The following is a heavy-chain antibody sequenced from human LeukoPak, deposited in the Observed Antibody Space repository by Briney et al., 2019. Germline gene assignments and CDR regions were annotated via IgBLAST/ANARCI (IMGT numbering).Heavy chain of an antibody. CDR1: GGSISSYY. CDR2: IYYSGST. Sequence: SETLSLTCTVSGGSISSYYWSWIRQPPGKGLEWIGYIYYSGSTNYNPSLKSRVTISVDTSKNQFSLKLSPVAAADTAVYYCARSTSHSAPFDYWGQGTLVTVSS. CDR3: ARSTSHSAPFDY. J-gene: IGHJ4*02. V-gene: IGHV4-59*01. D-gene: IGHD2-21*01.